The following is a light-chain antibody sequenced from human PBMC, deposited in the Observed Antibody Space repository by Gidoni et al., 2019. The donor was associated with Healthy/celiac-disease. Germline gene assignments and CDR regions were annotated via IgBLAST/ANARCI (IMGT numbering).Light chain of an antibody. V-gene: IGKV1-NL1*01. CDR3: QQYYSTPRYT. J-gene: IGKJ2*01. CDR2: AAS. CDR1: QGISNY. Sequence: DIQMTQSPSSLSASVGDRVTITCRARQGISNYLAWYQQKPGKAPKLLLYAASRLESGVPSRFSGSGAGTDYTLTISSLQHEDVATYYCQQYYSTPRYTFGQGTKLEIK.